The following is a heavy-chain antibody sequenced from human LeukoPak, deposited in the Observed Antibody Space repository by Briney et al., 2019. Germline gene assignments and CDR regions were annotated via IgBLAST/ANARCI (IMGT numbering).Heavy chain of an antibody. V-gene: IGHV3-23*01. D-gene: IGHD3-9*01. CDR3: ARGGLYDRVYYFDY. Sequence: PGGSLRLSCAASGFTFSSYAMSWVRQAPGKGLEWVSGISGSGGTTYYADSVKGRFTVSRDNSKNTLYLQMNSLRAEDTAVYYCARGGLYDRVYYFDYWGQGTLVTVSS. CDR2: ISGSGGTT. J-gene: IGHJ4*02. CDR1: GFTFSSYA.